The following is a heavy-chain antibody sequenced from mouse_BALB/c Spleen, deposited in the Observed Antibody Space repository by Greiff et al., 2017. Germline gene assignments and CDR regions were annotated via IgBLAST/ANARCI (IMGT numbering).Heavy chain of an antibody. CDR3: ARDQGYDYDAMDY. D-gene: IGHD2-10*02. CDR2: IWAGGST. Sequence: QVQLKQSGPGLVAPSQSLSITCTVSGFSLTSYGVHWVRQPPGKGLEWLGVIWAGGSTNYNSALMSRLSISKDNSKSQVFLKMNSLQTDDTAMYYCARDQGYDYDAMDYWGQGTSVTVSS. CDR1: GFSLTSYG. V-gene: IGHV2-9*02. J-gene: IGHJ4*01.